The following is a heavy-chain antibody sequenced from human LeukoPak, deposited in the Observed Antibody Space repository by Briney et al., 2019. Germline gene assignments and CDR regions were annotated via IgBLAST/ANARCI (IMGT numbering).Heavy chain of an antibody. V-gene: IGHV5-51*01. CDR2: IWLDDSYT. D-gene: IGHD3-3*01. CDR3: ARLRCLTSTCPTPGFYTGIDV. CDR1: GYNFNTYW. Sequence: GESLKISFRASGYNFNTYWIGWVRQMPGKGLEWRGVIWLDDSYTRYSPSFQGQVTISADTSISTAYLQWSSLTVSDTAIYYCARLRCLTSTCPTPGFYTGIDVWGQGTAVTVSS. J-gene: IGHJ6*02.